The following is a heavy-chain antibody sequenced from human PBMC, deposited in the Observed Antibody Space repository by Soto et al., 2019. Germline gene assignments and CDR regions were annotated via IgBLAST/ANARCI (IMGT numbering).Heavy chain of an antibody. CDR2: LYYSGST. V-gene: IGHV4-30-2*01. J-gene: IGHJ5*02. CDR3: ARGGDWFDP. CDR1: GASVSSGDYT. Sequence: SETLSLTCAVFGASVSSGDYTWSWIRQPPGKGLEWIGFLYYSGSTHYNPSLKSRLSISVDTSKNQFSLKLSSVTAADTAVYYCARGGDWFDPWGQGTLVTVSS.